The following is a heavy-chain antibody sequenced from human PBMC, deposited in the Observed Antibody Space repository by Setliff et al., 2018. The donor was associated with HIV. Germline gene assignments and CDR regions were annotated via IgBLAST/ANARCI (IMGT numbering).Heavy chain of an antibody. V-gene: IGHV1-69*05. D-gene: IGHD1-26*01. CDR3: ATEGAGGSYQRASALDV. Sequence: SVKVSCKASGFTFTSNIMHWVRQAPGQGLEWMGGMMTIFSTTNYARKFQGRVTITTDESTGTAYMELSNLRSEDTAVYYCATEGAGGSYQRASALDVWGQGTMVTVS. CDR2: MMTIFSTT. J-gene: IGHJ3*01. CDR1: GFTFTSNI.